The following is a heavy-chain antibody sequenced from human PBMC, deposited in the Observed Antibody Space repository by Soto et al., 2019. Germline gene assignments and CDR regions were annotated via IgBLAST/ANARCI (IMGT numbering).Heavy chain of an antibody. V-gene: IGHV1-46*03. CDR3: ARDVTSYCSTTSCLRYFDY. D-gene: IGHD2-2*01. J-gene: IGHJ4*02. Sequence: QVQLVQSGAEVKKPGASVKVSCKASGYTFTSYYMHWVRQAPGQGLEWMGLINPSGGSTSYAQKFQGRVPLTRDTSTRTFYMELSSLRSEDTAVYYCARDVTSYCSTTSCLRYFDYWGQGTLVTVSS. CDR2: INPSGGST. CDR1: GYTFTSYY.